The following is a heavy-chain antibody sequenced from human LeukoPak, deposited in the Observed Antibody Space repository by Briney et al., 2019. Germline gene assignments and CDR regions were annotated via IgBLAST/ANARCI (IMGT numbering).Heavy chain of an antibody. Sequence: PSETLSLTCTVSGYSLSSGNYWGWIRQPPGKGPGWIGSIYHSGSTYYNPSLKSRVSISVDTSKNQFSLRLSSVTAADTAVYYCARDGDFYYFDYWGQGTLVTVSS. CDR1: GYSLSSGNY. CDR3: ARDGDFYYFDY. V-gene: IGHV4-38-2*02. CDR2: IYHSGST. J-gene: IGHJ4*02.